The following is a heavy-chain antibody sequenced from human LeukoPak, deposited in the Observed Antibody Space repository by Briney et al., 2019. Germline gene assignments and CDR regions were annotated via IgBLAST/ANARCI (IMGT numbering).Heavy chain of an antibody. CDR1: GFPFSSYW. CDR2: IKPDGSEK. CDR3: ARGQMAGY. D-gene: IGHD5-24*01. V-gene: IGHV3-7*05. J-gene: IGHJ4*02. Sequence: GGSLRLSCAASGFPFSSYWMSWVRQAPGKGLEWVANIKPDGSEKSYVDSVKGRFTISRDIAKNSLYLQMNSLRAEDTAVYYCARGQMAGYWGQGTLVTVSS.